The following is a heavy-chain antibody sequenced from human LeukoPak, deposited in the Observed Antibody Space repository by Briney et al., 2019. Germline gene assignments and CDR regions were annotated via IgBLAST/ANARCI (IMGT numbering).Heavy chain of an antibody. CDR1: GRSISDYP. CDR2: IFPSGDT. J-gene: IGHJ4*02. CDR3: ARLADSTIANYYLDS. D-gene: IGHD2-2*01. V-gene: IGHV4-4*09. Sequence: SETLSLTCTVSGRSISDYPWSWIRQPPGKGLEWIGYIFPSGDTYYIPSLRGRVTISADTSRNQFSLTLTSVTAGDTALYYCARLADSTIANYYLDSWGQGTLVTASS.